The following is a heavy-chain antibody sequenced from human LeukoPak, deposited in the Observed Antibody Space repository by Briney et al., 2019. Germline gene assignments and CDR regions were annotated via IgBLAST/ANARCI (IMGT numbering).Heavy chain of an antibody. D-gene: IGHD1-26*01. CDR3: ARGQWSGVRWGYYFDY. V-gene: IGHV3-7*01. CDR1: GFTVSSNY. CDR2: IKPDGSLI. Sequence: GGSLRLSCAASGFTVSSNYMSWVRQGPGKGLEWVANIKPDGSLIYYVDSVKGRFTISRDNAKNSLYLQMNSLRAEDTAVYYCARGQWSGVRWGYYFDYWGQGTLVTVSS. J-gene: IGHJ4*02.